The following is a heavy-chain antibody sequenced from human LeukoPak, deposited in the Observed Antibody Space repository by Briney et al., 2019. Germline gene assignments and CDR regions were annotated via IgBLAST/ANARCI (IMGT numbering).Heavy chain of an antibody. D-gene: IGHD2/OR15-2a*01. V-gene: IGHV3-23*01. CDR1: GFTFSSYG. Sequence: PGGTLRLSCAASGFTFSSYGMSWVRQAPGKGLEWVSAISGSGGSTYYADSVKGRFTISRDNSKNTLYLQMNSLRAGDTAVYYCAKDDGFFEGWFDPWGQGTLVTVSS. CDR2: ISGSGGST. J-gene: IGHJ5*02. CDR3: AKDDGFFEGWFDP.